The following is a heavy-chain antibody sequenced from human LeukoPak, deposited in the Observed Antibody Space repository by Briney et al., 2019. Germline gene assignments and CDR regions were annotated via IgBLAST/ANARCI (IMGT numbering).Heavy chain of an antibody. Sequence: PTLVKXXXXLTLTFXXSGFSVSNARMGVGWIRQPPGKALEWLSHISSNDEKSYNKSLKSRLTISKDTSNSQVVLTMTNMDPVDTATYSCARTTRGYSGYNPDGWFDPWGQGTLVTVSS. J-gene: IGHJ5*02. CDR3: ARTTRGYSGYNPDGWFDP. V-gene: IGHV2-26*01. CDR1: GFSVSNARMG. CDR2: ISSNDEK. D-gene: IGHD5-12*01.